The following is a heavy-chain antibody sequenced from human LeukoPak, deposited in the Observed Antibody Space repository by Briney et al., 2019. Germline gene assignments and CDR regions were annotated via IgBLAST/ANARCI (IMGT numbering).Heavy chain of an antibody. V-gene: IGHV6-1*01. D-gene: IGHD6-13*01. J-gene: IGHJ6*02. CDR3: AREPYSSSWEYYYYYYGMDV. CDR2: TYYRSKWYN. CDR1: GDSVSSNSAA. Sequence: SQTLSLTCAISGDSVSSNSAAWNWIRQSPSSGLEWLGRTYYRSKWYNDYAVSVKSRITINPDTSKNQFSLQLNSVTPEDTALYYCAREPYSSSWEYYYYYYGMDVWGQGTTATVSS.